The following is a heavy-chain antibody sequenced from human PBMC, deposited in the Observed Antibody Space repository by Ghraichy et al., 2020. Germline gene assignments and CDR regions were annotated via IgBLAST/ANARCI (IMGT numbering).Heavy chain of an antibody. V-gene: IGHV1-69*13. D-gene: IGHD4-11*01. CDR3: AREPSVTEYYYYGMDV. Sequence: SVKVSCKASGGTFSSYAISWVRQAPGQGLEWMGGIIPIFGTANYAQKFQGRVTITADESTSTAYMELSSLRSEDTAVYYCAREPSVTEYYYYGMDVWGQGTTVTVSS. CDR1: GGTFSSYA. CDR2: IIPIFGTA. J-gene: IGHJ6*02.